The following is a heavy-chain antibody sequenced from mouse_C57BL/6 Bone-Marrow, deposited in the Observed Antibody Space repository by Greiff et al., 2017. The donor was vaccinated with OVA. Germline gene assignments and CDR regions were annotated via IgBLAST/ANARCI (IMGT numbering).Heavy chain of an antibody. J-gene: IGHJ3*01. CDR1: GYTFTDYE. Sequence: QVQLQQSGAELVRPGASVTLSCKASGYTFTDYEMHWVKQTPVHGLEWIGAIDPETGGTAYNQKFKGKAILTADKSSSTAYMELRSLTSEDSAVDYLIYYDYDGGFAYWGQGTLVTVSA. D-gene: IGHD2-4*01. CDR2: IDPETGGT. V-gene: IGHV1-15*01. CDR3: IYYDYDGGFAY.